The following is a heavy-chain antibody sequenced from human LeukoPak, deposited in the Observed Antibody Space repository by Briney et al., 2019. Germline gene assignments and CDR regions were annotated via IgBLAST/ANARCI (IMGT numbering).Heavy chain of an antibody. J-gene: IGHJ3*02. Sequence: SETLSLTCTVSGGSISSSSYYWGWIRQPPGKGLEWIGGIYYSGTTYYNPSLKSRVTISVDTSKNQFSLKLSSVTAADTAVYYCARLTLSGSRSAFDAFDIWGQGTMVTVSS. CDR2: IYYSGTT. CDR3: ARLTLSGSRSAFDAFDI. CDR1: GGSISSSSYY. D-gene: IGHD3-10*01. V-gene: IGHV4-39*01.